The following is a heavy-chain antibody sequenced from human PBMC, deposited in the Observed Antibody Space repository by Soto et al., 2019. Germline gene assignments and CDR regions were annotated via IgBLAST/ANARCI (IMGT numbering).Heavy chain of an antibody. CDR2: TYYSGST. D-gene: IGHD2-15*01. J-gene: IGHJ6*02. Sequence: PSETLSLTCTVSGGAIRGSSFFWGWIRQPPGKGLVWIGSTYYSGSTYYNPSLKSRVTISVDTSKNEFSLKVSSVTAADTAVYYCARHAVVMEDHYFYDMDVWGQGTTVTVSS. V-gene: IGHV4-39*01. CDR3: ARHAVVMEDHYFYDMDV. CDR1: GGAIRGSSFF.